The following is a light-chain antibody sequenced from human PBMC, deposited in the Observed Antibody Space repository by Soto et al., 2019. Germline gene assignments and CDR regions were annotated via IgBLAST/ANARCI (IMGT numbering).Light chain of an antibody. CDR3: QQYGSSPMYT. CDR2: GVS. CDR1: QSVSSSY. V-gene: IGKV3-20*01. Sequence: EIVLTQSPGTLSLSPGERATLSCRASQSVSSSYLAWYQQTPGQAPRLLIYGVSSRATGIPDRISGSGSGTDFTLTISRLEPEDFAVYYCQQYGSSPMYTFGQGTNLEIK. J-gene: IGKJ2*01.